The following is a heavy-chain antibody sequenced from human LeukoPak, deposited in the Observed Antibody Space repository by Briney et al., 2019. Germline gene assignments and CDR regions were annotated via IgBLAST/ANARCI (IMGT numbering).Heavy chain of an antibody. J-gene: IGHJ3*02. V-gene: IGHV1-18*01. CDR1: GYTFTSYG. CDR2: ISAYNGNT. D-gene: IGHD3-22*01. CDR3: ARGGEYYYDSSGYAPFGI. Sequence: ASVKVSCKASGYTFTSYGISWVRQAPGQGLEWMGWISAYNGNTNYAQKFQGRVTITADKSTSTAYMELSSLRSEDTAVYYCARGGEYYYDSSGYAPFGIWGQGTMVTVSS.